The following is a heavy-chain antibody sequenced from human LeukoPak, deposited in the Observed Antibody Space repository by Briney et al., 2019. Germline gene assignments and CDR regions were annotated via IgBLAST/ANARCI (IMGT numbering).Heavy chain of an antibody. Sequence: NPSETLSLTCTVSGYSISSGYYWGWIRQPPGKGLEWIGSIYHSGSTYYNPSLKSRVTISVDTSKNQFSLKLSSVTAADTAVYYCARDLRGSGYSWGQGTLVTVSS. J-gene: IGHJ5*02. CDR3: ARDLRGSGYS. V-gene: IGHV4-38-2*02. D-gene: IGHD3-22*01. CDR1: GYSISSGYY. CDR2: IYHSGST.